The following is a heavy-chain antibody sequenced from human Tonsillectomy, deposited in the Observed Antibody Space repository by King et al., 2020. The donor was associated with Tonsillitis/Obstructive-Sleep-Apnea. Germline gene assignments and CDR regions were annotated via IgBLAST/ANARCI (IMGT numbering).Heavy chain of an antibody. V-gene: IGHV2-26*01. CDR2: IFSNDEK. J-gene: IGHJ3*02. CDR3: ARMGMYYYDSSGYYYFSAFDI. CDR1: GFSLSNARMG. Sequence: VTLKESGPVLVKPTETLTLTCTVSGFSLSNARMGVSWIRQPPGKALEWLAHIFSNDEKSCSTSLKSRLTISKDTSKSQVVLTMTNMDPVDTATYYCARMGMYYYDSSGYYYFSAFDIWGQGTMVTVSS. D-gene: IGHD3-22*01.